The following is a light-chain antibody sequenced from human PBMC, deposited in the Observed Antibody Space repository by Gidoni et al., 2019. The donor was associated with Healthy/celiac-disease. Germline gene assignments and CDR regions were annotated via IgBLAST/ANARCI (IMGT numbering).Light chain of an antibody. J-gene: IGKJ1*01. CDR2: KAS. CDR3: QQYNSYSGA. V-gene: IGKV1-5*03. CDR1: QSISSG. Sequence: DIQMTQSPSTLSASVGDRVTITCRASQSISSGLAWYQQKPGKAPKLLIYKASSLESGVPSRFSGSGSGTEFTLPISSLQPDDFATYYCQQYNSYSGAFGQGTKVEIK.